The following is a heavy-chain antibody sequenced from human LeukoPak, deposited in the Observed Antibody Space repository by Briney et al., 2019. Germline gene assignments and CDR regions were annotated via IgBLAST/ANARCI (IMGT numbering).Heavy chain of an antibody. Sequence: GGSLRLSCAASGFTFSRYSMHWVRQAPGKGLEYVSAISSNGGSTYYANSVKGRFTISRDNSKNTLYLQMGSLRAEDMAVYYCARLSGSGSSPFDYWGQGTLVTVSS. J-gene: IGHJ4*02. D-gene: IGHD3-10*01. V-gene: IGHV3-64*01. CDR2: ISSNGGST. CDR1: GFTFSRYS. CDR3: ARLSGSGSSPFDY.